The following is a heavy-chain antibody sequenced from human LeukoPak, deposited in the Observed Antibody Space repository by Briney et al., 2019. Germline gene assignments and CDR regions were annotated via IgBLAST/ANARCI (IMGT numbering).Heavy chain of an antibody. D-gene: IGHD2/OR15-2a*01. J-gene: IGHJ2*01. Sequence: GGSLRLSCAASGFTFSSYAMTWVRQAPGKGLEWVSGISGSSSSSYYADSVKGRFTISRDYSNNTVYLQMNSLRAEDTAVYYCARGRIAPWHFDLWGRGTLVTVSS. V-gene: IGHV3-23*01. CDR2: ISGSSSSS. CDR1: GFTFSSYA. CDR3: ARGRIAPWHFDL.